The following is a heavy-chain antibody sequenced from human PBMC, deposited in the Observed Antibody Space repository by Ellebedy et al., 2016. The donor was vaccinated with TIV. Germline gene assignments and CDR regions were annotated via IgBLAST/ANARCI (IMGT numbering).Heavy chain of an antibody. Sequence: GESLKISCAASGFTFSSYGMNWVRQAPGKGLECVSFITTDSSTIYYADSVKGRFNISRDNAKNSLYLQMNSLRAEDTAVYYCARGRNELNNRGGWGQGTLVTVSS. CDR2: ITTDSSTI. CDR3: ARGRNELNNRGG. CDR1: GFTFSSYG. J-gene: IGHJ4*02. D-gene: IGHD1-1*01. V-gene: IGHV3-48*04.